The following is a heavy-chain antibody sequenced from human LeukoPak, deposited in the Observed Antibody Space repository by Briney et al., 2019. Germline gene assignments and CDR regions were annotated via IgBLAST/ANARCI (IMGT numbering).Heavy chain of an antibody. V-gene: IGHV3-23*01. CDR2: ISGSGGST. Sequence: GGSLRLSCSASGFTFSSYAMSWVRHAPGRGLEWVSAISGSGGSTYYTDSVKGRFTISRDNSKNTLYLQMNSLRAEDTAVYYCAKDRYSSRFDYWGQGTLVTVSS. CDR1: GFTFSSYA. CDR3: AKDRYSSRFDY. D-gene: IGHD6-13*01. J-gene: IGHJ4*02.